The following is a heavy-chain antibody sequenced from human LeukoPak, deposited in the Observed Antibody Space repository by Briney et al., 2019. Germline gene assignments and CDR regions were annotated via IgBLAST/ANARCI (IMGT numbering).Heavy chain of an antibody. J-gene: IGHJ4*02. Sequence: GSLRLSCAASGFTFSNYAMSWVRHPPGRGLGGVSAISGSGGSTYYADSVKGRFTISRDNSKNTLYLQMNSLRAEDTAVYYCASNSGDFWSGYYIPIDYWGQGTLVTVSS. CDR2: ISGSGGST. V-gene: IGHV3-23*01. D-gene: IGHD3-3*01. CDR3: ASNSGDFWSGYYIPIDY. CDR1: GFTFSNYA.